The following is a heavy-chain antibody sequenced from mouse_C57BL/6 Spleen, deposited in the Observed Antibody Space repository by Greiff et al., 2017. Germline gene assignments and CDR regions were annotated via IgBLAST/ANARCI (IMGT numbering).Heavy chain of an antibody. CDR2: IDPSDSET. CDR3: AREGGGDFDY. V-gene: IGHV1-52*01. D-gene: IGHD1-1*02. CDR1: GYTFTSYW. Sequence: QVQLKQPGAELVRPGSSVKLSCKASGYTFTSYWMHWVKQRPIQGLEWIGNIDPSDSETHYNQKFKDKATLTVDKSSSTAYMQLSSLTSEDSAVYYCAREGGGDFDYWGQGTTLTVAS. J-gene: IGHJ2*01.